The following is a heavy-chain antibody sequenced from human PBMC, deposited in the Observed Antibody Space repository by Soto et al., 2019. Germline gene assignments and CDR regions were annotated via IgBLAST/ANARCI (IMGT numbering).Heavy chain of an antibody. CDR3: ARGKYSGFGV. Sequence: SQAPSLTGAISGESVSSYGVAWNWVRQCPSRGLEWLGRTYYRSKWYNDYAVSVKSRITVNPDTSKNQFSLQLSSVTPEDTAVYYCARGKYSGFGVWGQGTMVTVSS. J-gene: IGHJ3*01. D-gene: IGHD2-15*01. V-gene: IGHV6-1*01. CDR2: TYYRSKWYN. CDR1: GESVSSYGVA.